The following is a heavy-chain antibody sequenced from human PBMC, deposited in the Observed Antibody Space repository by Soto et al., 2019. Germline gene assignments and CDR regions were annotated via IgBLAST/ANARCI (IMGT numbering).Heavy chain of an antibody. Sequence: QVQLQESGPGLVKPSGTLSLTCAVSGGSISTSNWWSWVRQPPGKGLEWIGEVYRTGSTTYNPSLESRLTITVGKVKNPFSLKPTSVAAADTALLFCGRARGTIAAAAIFDCWGQGTLVTVSS. CDR3: GRARGTIAAAAIFDC. CDR1: GGSISTSNW. D-gene: IGHD6-13*01. J-gene: IGHJ4*02. V-gene: IGHV4-4*02. CDR2: VYRTGST.